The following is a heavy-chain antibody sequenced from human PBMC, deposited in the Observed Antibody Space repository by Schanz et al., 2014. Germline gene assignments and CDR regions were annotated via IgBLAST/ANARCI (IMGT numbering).Heavy chain of an antibody. Sequence: QVHLVQSASELKNPGASVKVSCKTSGYSFSTYAMNWVRQAPGQGLEWMGWINPSSGGTNYAQKFQGRVTMTRDTSISTAYMELNRLRSDDTAVYYCARDSHRRVAGPGYWGQGTLVTVSS. J-gene: IGHJ4*02. CDR2: INPSSGGT. CDR3: ARDSHRRVAGPGY. V-gene: IGHV1-2*02. CDR1: GYSFSTYA.